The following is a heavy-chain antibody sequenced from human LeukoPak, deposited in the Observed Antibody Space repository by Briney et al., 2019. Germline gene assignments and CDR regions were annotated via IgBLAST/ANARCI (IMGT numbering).Heavy chain of an antibody. D-gene: IGHD4/OR15-4a*01. J-gene: IGHJ6*03. V-gene: IGHV4-30-2*01. CDR3: ATGAGYYYYYMDV. CDR2: IYHSGST. Sequence: PSQTLSLTCTVSGGSISSGGYYWSWIRQPPGKGLEWIGYIYHSGSTYYNPSLKSRVTISVDTSKNQFSLKLSSVTAADTAVYYCATGAGYYYYYMDVWGKGTTVTVSS. CDR1: GGSISSGGYY.